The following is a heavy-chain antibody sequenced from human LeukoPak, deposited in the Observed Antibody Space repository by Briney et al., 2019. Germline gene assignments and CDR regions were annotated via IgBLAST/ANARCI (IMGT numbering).Heavy chain of an antibody. D-gene: IGHD1-14*01. CDR1: GFTFSSYW. CDR3: AKEGPERHFDY. Sequence: GGSLRLSCAASGFTFSSYWMSWVRQAPGKGLEWVANIKQDGSEKYYVDSVKGRFTISRDNAKNSLYLQMNSLRAEDTALYYCAKEGPERHFDYWGQGTLVTVSS. V-gene: IGHV3-7*03. CDR2: IKQDGSEK. J-gene: IGHJ4*02.